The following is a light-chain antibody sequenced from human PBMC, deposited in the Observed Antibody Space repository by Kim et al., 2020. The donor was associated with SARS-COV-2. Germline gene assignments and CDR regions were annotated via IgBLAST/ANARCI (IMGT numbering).Light chain of an antibody. CDR3: QVWDSSSDHVV. Sequence: APGKTARITCGGNNIGSKSVHWYQQKPGQAPVLVIYYDSDRPSGIPERFSGSISGNTATLTISRVEAGDEADYYCQVWDSSSDHVVFGGGTKLTVL. CDR2: YDS. V-gene: IGLV3-21*04. CDR1: NIGSKS. J-gene: IGLJ2*01.